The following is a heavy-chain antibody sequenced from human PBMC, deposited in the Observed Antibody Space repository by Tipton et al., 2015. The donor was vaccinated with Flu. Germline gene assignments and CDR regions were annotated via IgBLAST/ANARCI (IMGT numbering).Heavy chain of an antibody. Sequence: LRLSCTVSGASVSSGNNYWGWIRQPAGKGLEWIGRIYTNGVTGYNPSLKSRVTISLDTSKNQFSLKLSSVTATDTAVYYSAKGPPGYWGQGTLVTVSS. CDR2: IYTNGVT. J-gene: IGHJ4*02. CDR3: AKGPPGY. V-gene: IGHV4-61*02. CDR1: GASVSSGNNY.